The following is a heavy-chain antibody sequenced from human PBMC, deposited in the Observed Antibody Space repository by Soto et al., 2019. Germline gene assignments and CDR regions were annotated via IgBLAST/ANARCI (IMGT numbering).Heavy chain of an antibody. Sequence: QVQLVESGGVLVKPGGSLRLSCAASGFTFSDYYMSWIRQAPGKGLEWVAYISLSGSMIDYADSVKGRFTISRDNAKNSLYLQMDSLGAEASAVYSCLRRSGFDYFVAFDVSGQGTVVTVSS. V-gene: IGHV3-11*01. CDR1: GFTFSDYY. D-gene: IGHD5-12*01. CDR3: LRRSGFDYFVAFDV. CDR2: ISLSGSMI. J-gene: IGHJ3*01.